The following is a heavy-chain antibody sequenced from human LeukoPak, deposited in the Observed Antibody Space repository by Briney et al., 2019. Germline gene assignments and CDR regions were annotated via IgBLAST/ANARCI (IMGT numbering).Heavy chain of an antibody. CDR3: ARGNLYYYDSSGYHNWFDP. Sequence: GASVKVSCKASGYTFTGYYMHWVRQATGQGLEWMGWISAYNGNTNYAQKLQGRVTMTTDTSTSTAYMELRSLRPDDTVVYYCARGNLYYYDSSGYHNWFDPWGQGTLVTVSS. D-gene: IGHD3-22*01. V-gene: IGHV1-18*04. CDR2: ISAYNGNT. J-gene: IGHJ5*02. CDR1: GYTFTGYY.